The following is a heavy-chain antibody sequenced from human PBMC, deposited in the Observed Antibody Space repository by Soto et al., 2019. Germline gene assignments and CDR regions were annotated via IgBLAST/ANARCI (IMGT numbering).Heavy chain of an antibody. CDR2: ISAYSGNT. CDR1: GYTFTSYG. D-gene: IGHD3-3*01. CDR3: ARTTIFGVVSNFDY. J-gene: IGHJ4*02. Sequence: ASVKVSCKASGYTFTSYGISWVRQAPGQGLEWMGWISAYSGNTDYAQKLQGRVTMTTDTSTNTAYMELRSLRSDDTAVYYCARTTIFGVVSNFDYWGQGTLVTV. V-gene: IGHV1-18*01.